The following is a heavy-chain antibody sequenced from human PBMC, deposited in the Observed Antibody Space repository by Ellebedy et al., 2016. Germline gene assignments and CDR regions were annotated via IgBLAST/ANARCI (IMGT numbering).Heavy chain of an antibody. CDR2: IYYSGDT. CDR3: ARVVTAISIAWFDP. V-gene: IGHV4-39*02. D-gene: IGHD2-21*02. J-gene: IGHJ5*02. CDR1: GGSIRSNSYY. Sequence: SETLSLTXTVSGGSIRSNSYYWGWIRQPPGKGLEWIGTIYYSGDTYYTPSLKSRVTMSVDTSRNHFSLKLSSVTAADTAVYYCARVVTAISIAWFDPWGQGTLVTVSS.